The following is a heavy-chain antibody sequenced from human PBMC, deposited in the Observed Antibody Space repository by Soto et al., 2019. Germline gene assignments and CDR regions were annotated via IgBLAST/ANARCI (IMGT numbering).Heavy chain of an antibody. CDR1: GGSIHSSGYY. CDR2: IYTIENT. Sequence: VQLQESGPGLVTPSQTLSLTCTVSGGSIHSSGYYWTWIRQYPGQGLEWIGYIYTIENTYYNPSLESRVTLSEDRSKNQFSLRLTSVTAADTAVYYCARGRSGAAGTFDYWGQGALVTVSS. J-gene: IGHJ4*02. D-gene: IGHD6-13*01. CDR3: ARGRSGAAGTFDY. V-gene: IGHV4-31*03.